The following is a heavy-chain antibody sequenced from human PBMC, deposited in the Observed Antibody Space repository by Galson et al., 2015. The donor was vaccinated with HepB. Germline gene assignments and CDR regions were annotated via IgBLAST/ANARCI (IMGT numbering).Heavy chain of an antibody. CDR1: GGTFSSYA. D-gene: IGHD2-2*01. V-gene: IGHV1-69*13. J-gene: IGHJ6*02. Sequence: SVKVSCKASGGTFSSYAISWVRQAPGQGLEWMGGIIPIFGTANYAQKFQGRVTITADESTSTAYMELSSLRSEDTAVYYCARHTANDRVVVPSYYYGMDVWGQGTTVTVSS. CDR3: ARHTANDRVVVPSYYYGMDV. CDR2: IIPIFGTA.